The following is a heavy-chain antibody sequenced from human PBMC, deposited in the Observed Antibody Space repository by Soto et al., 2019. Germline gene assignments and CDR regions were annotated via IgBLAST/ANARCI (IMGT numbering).Heavy chain of an antibody. CDR2: IFYSGST. J-gene: IGHJ4*02. D-gene: IGHD6-19*01. CDR3: ARRYGWLYFDY. Sequence: SETLSLTCTVSGDSIRSSNYFWGWIRQPPGKGLEWIGTIFYSGSTYYNPSLKSRVTISVGTSKNQFSLRLISVTAADTALYYCARRYGWLYFDYWGQGSLVTVSS. CDR1: GDSIRSSNYF. V-gene: IGHV4-39*01.